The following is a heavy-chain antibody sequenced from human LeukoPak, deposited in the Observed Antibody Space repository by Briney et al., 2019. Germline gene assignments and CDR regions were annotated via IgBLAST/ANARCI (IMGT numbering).Heavy chain of an antibody. CDR2: IYYSGST. CDR3: ARASGRGYFDY. CDR1: GASISSSSYY. Sequence: SETLSLTCTVSGASISSSSYYWGWIRQPPGKGLEWIGHIYYSGSTYYNPSLKSRVTISVDTSKNKFSLKLSSVTAADTAVYYCARASGRGYFDYWGQGTLVTVSS. V-gene: IGHV4-39*07. J-gene: IGHJ4*02. D-gene: IGHD1-14*01.